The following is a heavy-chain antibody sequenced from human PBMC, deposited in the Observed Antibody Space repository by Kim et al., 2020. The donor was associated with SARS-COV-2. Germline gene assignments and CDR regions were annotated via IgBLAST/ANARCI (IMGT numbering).Heavy chain of an antibody. V-gene: IGHV4-39*01. CDR1: GGSISSSSYY. D-gene: IGHD6-6*01. Sequence: ETLSLTCTVSGGSISSSSYYWGWIRQPPGKGLEWIGSIYYSGSTYYNPSLKSRVTISVDTSKNQFSLKLSSVTAADTAVYYCARLIAARRGGTDYWGQGTLVTVSS. CDR3: ARLIAARRGGTDY. J-gene: IGHJ4*02. CDR2: IYYSGST.